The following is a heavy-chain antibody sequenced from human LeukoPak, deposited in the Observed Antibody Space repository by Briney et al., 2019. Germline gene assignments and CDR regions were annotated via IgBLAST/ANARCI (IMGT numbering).Heavy chain of an antibody. CDR3: ARDRVRGAPRADY. J-gene: IGHJ4*02. V-gene: IGHV3-21*01. CDR2: ISSSSSYI. Sequence: GGSLRLSCAASGFTFSSYTMDWVRQAPGKGLEWVSSISSSSSYIYYADSVKGRFTISRDNAKNSLYLQMNSLRAEDTAVYYCARDRVRGAPRADYWGQGTLVTVSS. CDR1: GFTFSSYT. D-gene: IGHD3-10*02.